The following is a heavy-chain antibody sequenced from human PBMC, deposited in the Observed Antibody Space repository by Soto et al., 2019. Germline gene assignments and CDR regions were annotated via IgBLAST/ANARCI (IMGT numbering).Heavy chain of an antibody. CDR1: GGSFSPNY. V-gene: IGHV4-59*08. Sequence: SEILSLTCTVSGGSFSPNYWAWIRQPPGKGLEWVGYIYYSGTTSYNPSLKSRVTLSLETSKSQFSLRLSSVTASDTAVYYCARHEEYYYDSSGLLNWGQGTLVTVSS. CDR3: ARHEEYYYDSSGLLN. J-gene: IGHJ4*02. D-gene: IGHD3-22*01. CDR2: IYYSGTT.